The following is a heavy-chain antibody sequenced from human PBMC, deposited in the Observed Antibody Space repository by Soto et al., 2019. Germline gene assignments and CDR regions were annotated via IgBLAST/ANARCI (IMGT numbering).Heavy chain of an antibody. V-gene: IGHV4-31*03. Sequence: QVQLQESGPGLVKPSQTLSLPCSVSRAFINSGGFYYSWIRQPPGKGLGWLGYVFNSGSSLYNPSLRSRLTLSADTSRNQLSLYLTSVTAADTAVYYCVRGGIAGHWFDPWGQGILVTVSS. J-gene: IGHJ5*02. CDR2: VFNSGSS. D-gene: IGHD2-15*01. CDR3: VRGGIAGHWFDP. CDR1: RAFINSGGFY.